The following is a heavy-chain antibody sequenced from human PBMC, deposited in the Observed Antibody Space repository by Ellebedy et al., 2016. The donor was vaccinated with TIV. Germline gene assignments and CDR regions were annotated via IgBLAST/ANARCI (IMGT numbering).Heavy chain of an antibody. CDR2: ISSDGSTE. CDR1: GFTFSSYG. Sequence: GESLKISXAASGFTFSSYGMHWVRQAPGKGLDWVAAISSDGSTEYEDSLKGRFTISRDNSKNMLYLELNSLTIEDTAVYYCARGDGYNSGWFLHWGQGALVTVSS. J-gene: IGHJ4*02. D-gene: IGHD6-19*01. V-gene: IGHV3-30*03. CDR3: ARGDGYNSGWFLH.